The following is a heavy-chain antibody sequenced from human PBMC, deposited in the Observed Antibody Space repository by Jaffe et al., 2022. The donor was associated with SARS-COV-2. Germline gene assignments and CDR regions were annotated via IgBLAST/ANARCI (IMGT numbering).Heavy chain of an antibody. V-gene: IGHV4-39*01. CDR1: GGSISSSTYY. Sequence: HLQLQESGPGLVKPSETLSLSCTVSGGSISSSTYYWGWIRQPPGKGLEWIGNIYYSGSTYYNPSLKSRVTISVDTSKIQFSLKLSSVTAADTAVYYCARGAFQYCSSTSCYGRAFDIWGQGTMVTVSS. D-gene: IGHD2-2*01. CDR2: IYYSGST. CDR3: ARGAFQYCSSTSCYGRAFDI. J-gene: IGHJ3*02.